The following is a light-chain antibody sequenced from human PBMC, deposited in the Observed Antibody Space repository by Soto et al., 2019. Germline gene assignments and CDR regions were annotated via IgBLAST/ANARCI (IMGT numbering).Light chain of an antibody. J-gene: IGKJ4*01. CDR1: QSVSSN. Sequence: EIVMTQSPATLSVSPGERATLSCSASQSVSSNLAWYQQKPGQAPRLLIYGASTRATGTPARFSCSGSGTDFTLTISSLQSEDFAVYYCQQYNNWPPPLTFGGGTKVEIK. CDR2: GAS. V-gene: IGKV3-15*01. CDR3: QQYNNWPPPLT.